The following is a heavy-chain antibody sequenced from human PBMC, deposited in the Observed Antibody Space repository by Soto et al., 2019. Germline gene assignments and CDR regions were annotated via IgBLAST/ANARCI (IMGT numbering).Heavy chain of an antibody. CDR3: ARGTTTSAFSAMDV. V-gene: IGHV3-30-3*01. CDR1: GFTFNYHA. CDR2: ISYDGDNK. J-gene: IGHJ6*02. Sequence: QVQLVESGGGVVQPGRSLRFSCAASGFTFNYHALNWVRQAPGKGLEWVAVISYDGDNKYIAESVKGRFTISRDNSKNTVSLQMNSLRTEDTAMYFCARGTTTSAFSAMDVWGQGTTVTVSS. D-gene: IGHD1-1*01.